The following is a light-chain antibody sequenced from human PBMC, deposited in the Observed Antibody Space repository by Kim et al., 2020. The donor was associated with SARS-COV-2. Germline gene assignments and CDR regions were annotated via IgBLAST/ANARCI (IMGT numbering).Light chain of an antibody. CDR1: NIGSKS. J-gene: IGLJ3*02. Sequence: SYELTQPPSVSVAPGKKARITCGGDNIGSKSVHWYLQKPGQAPVLVIYYDSDRPSGIPERFSGSNSGNTATLTISGVEAADEADYYCQVWDSSGDREVFGGGTKLTVL. CDR2: YDS. V-gene: IGLV3-21*04. CDR3: QVWDSSGDREV.